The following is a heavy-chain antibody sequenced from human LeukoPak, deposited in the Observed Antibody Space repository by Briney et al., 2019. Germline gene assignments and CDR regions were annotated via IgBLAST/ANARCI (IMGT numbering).Heavy chain of an antibody. D-gene: IGHD2/OR15-2a*01. CDR1: GGTFSSYA. V-gene: IGHV1-46*01. Sequence: ASVKVSCKASGGTFSSYAISWVRQAPGQGLEWMGIINPSGGSTSYAQKFQGRVTMTRDTSTSTDYMELSSLRSEDTAVYYCAREVNDLTFWLEAPNYFDYWGQGTLVTVSS. CDR2: INPSGGST. CDR3: AREVNDLTFWLEAPNYFDY. J-gene: IGHJ4*02.